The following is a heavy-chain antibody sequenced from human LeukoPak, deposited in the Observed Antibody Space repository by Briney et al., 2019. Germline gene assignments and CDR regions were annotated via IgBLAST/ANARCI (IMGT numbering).Heavy chain of an antibody. Sequence: SETLSLTCSVSGGSISSYYWSWIRQPPGKGLEWIGYIYSSGSTNYNPSLKSRVTISVDTSENQLSLKLWSVTAADTAVYYCARAHSSSWYMDYWGQGTLVTVSS. J-gene: IGHJ4*02. V-gene: IGHV4-59*01. CDR2: IYSSGST. CDR1: GGSISSYY. CDR3: ARAHSSSWYMDY. D-gene: IGHD6-13*01.